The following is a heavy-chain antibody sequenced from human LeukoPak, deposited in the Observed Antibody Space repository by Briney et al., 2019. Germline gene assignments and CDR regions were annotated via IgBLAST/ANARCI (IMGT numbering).Heavy chain of an antibody. J-gene: IGHJ5*02. Sequence: PSETLSLTCTVSGGSISSSSYYWGWIRQPPGKGLEWIGSIYYSGSTYYNPSLKSRVTISVDTSKNQFSLKLSSVTAADTAVYYCARLHFRGSSSWYGGRRYNWFDPWGQGTLVTVSS. CDR1: GGSISSSSYY. V-gene: IGHV4-39*07. CDR2: IYYSGST. CDR3: ARLHFRGSSSWYGGRRYNWFDP. D-gene: IGHD6-13*01.